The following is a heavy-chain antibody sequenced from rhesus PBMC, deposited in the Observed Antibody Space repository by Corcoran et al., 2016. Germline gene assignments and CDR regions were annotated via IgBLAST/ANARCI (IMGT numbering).Heavy chain of an antibody. CDR1: GGSISSSY. CDR2: IYGSGSST. J-gene: IGHJ4*01. Sequence: QLQLQESGPGLVKPSETLSVTCAVSGGSISSSYWCWLRQAPGKGLEWIGYIYGSGSSTNYNPSLKSRVTLSVDTSKNQFSLKLSSVTAADTAVYYWARDGGQLESWGQGVLVTVSS. CDR3: ARDGGQLES. V-gene: IGHV4-169*02. D-gene: IGHD6-25*01.